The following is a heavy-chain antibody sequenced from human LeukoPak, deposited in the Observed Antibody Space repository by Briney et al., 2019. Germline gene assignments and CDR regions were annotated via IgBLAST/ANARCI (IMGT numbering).Heavy chain of an antibody. CDR3: AHTRHSATPTRLGF. D-gene: IGHD1-26*01. CDR1: GFSLTSGGEG. Sequence: SGPTLVNPTQTLTLTCSFSGFSLTSGGEGVAWIRQPPGKAPEWLALIYWDDDKRFRPSLQNRLTVSKDTSKNQVVLSMTKMDPLDTGTYYCAHTRHSATPTRLGFWGQGILVVVS. V-gene: IGHV2-5*02. CDR2: IYWDDDK. J-gene: IGHJ4*02.